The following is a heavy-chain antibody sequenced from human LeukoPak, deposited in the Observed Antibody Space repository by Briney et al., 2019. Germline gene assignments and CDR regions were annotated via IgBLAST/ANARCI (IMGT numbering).Heavy chain of an antibody. CDR3: ARDINWNYDY. V-gene: IGHV3-21*01. Sequence: PGGSLRLSCAASGFTFSSYSMNWVRQAPGKGLEWVSSISSSSSYIYYADSVKGRFTISRDKAKNSLYLQMNSLRAEDTAVYYCARDINWNYDYWGQGTLVTVSS. CDR1: GFTFSSYS. J-gene: IGHJ4*02. CDR2: ISSSSSYI. D-gene: IGHD1-7*01.